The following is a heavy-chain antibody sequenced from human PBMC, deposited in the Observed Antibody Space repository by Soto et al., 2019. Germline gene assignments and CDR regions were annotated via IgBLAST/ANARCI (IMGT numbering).Heavy chain of an antibody. CDR2: IYTSGST. J-gene: IGHJ3*02. CDR3: ARATYYYDSSGPAGGAFGI. D-gene: IGHD3-22*01. Sequence: PSETLSLTCTVSGGSISSYYWSWIRQPAGKGLEWIGRIYTSGSTNYNPSLKSRVTMSVDTSKNQFSLKLSSVTAADTAVYYCARATYYYDSSGPAGGAFGIWGQGTMVTVSS. V-gene: IGHV4-4*07. CDR1: GGSISSYY.